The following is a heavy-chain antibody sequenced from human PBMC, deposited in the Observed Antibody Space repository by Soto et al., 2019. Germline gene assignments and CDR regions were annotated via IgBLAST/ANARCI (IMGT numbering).Heavy chain of an antibody. D-gene: IGHD4-17*01. CDR3: AREHDYAFGY. CDR1: GGSLRSGDYY. J-gene: IGHJ4*02. Sequence: LSLTCTVSGGSLRSGDYYWSWIRQPPGKGLEWIGYIYYSGSTYYNPSLKSRVTISVDTSKNQFSLKLSSVTAADTAVYYCAREHDYAFGYWGQGTLVTVSS. CDR2: IYYSGST. V-gene: IGHV4-30-4*01.